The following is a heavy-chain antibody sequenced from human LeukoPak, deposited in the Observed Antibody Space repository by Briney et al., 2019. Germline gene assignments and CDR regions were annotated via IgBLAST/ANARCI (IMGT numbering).Heavy chain of an antibody. J-gene: IGHJ2*01. Sequence: GGSLRLSCAASGFTFSNAWMSWVRQAPGKGLEWVGRIKSKTDGGTTDYAAPVKGRFTISRDDSKNTLYLQMNSLRAEDTAVYYCARVEAYCGGDCPFTATHWYFDLWGRGTLVTVSS. CDR1: GFTFSNAW. V-gene: IGHV3-15*05. CDR3: ARVEAYCGGDCPFTATHWYFDL. CDR2: IKSKTDGGTT. D-gene: IGHD2-21*02.